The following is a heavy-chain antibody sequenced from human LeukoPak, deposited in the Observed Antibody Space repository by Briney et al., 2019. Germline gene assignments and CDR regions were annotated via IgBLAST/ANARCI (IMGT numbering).Heavy chain of an antibody. CDR2: ISETGRTT. J-gene: IGHJ4*02. Sequence: PGGSLRPSCAASGFSFDAYAMSWVRQAPGKGLEWVSSISETGRTTSYTDSVKGRFTISRDKSKSTLHLQMNRLRAEDTALYYCAKDHDNTDFYYYFDSWGQGTLVTVSS. V-gene: IGHV3-23*01. CDR1: GFSFDAYA. D-gene: IGHD3-10*01. CDR3: AKDHDNTDFYYYFDS.